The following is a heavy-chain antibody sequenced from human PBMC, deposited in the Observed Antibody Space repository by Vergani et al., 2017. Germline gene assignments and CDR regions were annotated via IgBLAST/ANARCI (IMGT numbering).Heavy chain of an antibody. V-gene: IGHV4-34*01. CDR2: INHSGST. D-gene: IGHD5-24*01. CDR3: ARVPRWLQLRYFDY. J-gene: IGHJ4*02. Sequence: QVQLQQWGAGLLKPSETLSLTCAVYGGSFSGYYWSWIRQPPGKGLEWIGEINHSGSTNYNPSLKSRVTISVDTSKNQFSLKLSSLTAADTAVYYCARVPRWLQLRYFDYWGQGTLVTVSS. CDR1: GGSFSGYY.